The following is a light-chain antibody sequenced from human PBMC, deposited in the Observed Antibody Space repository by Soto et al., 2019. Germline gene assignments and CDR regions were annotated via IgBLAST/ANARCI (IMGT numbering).Light chain of an antibody. J-gene: IGLJ1*01. Sequence: QSALTQPASVSGSPGQSITISCTGTSSDVGGYNYVSWYQQHPGKAPKLMIYDVSNRPSGVSNRFFGSKSGNTASLTIVGLQAEDEADYYCSSYTSSSTGVFGTGTKLTVL. CDR3: SSYTSSSTGV. V-gene: IGLV2-14*01. CDR2: DVS. CDR1: SSDVGGYNY.